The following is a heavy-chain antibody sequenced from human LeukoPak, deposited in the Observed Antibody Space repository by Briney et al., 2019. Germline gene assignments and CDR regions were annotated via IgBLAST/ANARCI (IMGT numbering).Heavy chain of an antibody. CDR1: GFTFSSYG. V-gene: IGHV3-30*02. D-gene: IGHD3-3*01. CDR3: AKDSRYYDFWSGYSFDAFDI. Sequence: GGSLRLSCAASGFTFSSYGMHWVRQAPGKGLEWAAFIRYDGSNKYYADSVKGRFTISRDNSKNTLYLQMNSLRAEDTAVYYCAKDSRYYDFWSGYSFDAFDIWGQGTMVTVSS. CDR2: IRYDGSNK. J-gene: IGHJ3*02.